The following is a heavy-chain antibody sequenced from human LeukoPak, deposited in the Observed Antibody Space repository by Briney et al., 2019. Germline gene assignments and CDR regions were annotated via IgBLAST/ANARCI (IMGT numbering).Heavy chain of an antibody. CDR2: ISSSSYK. D-gene: IGHD2-15*01. J-gene: IGHJ5*02. Sequence: GGSLRLSCAASGFTFSSYSMNWVRQAPGKGLEWVSSISSSSYKYYADSVKGRFTIPRNNAKNSLYLQINSLRAEDTAVYYCARSLVVVAARLDNWFDPWGQGTLVTVSS. V-gene: IGHV3-21*01. CDR1: GFTFSSYS. CDR3: ARSLVVVAARLDNWFDP.